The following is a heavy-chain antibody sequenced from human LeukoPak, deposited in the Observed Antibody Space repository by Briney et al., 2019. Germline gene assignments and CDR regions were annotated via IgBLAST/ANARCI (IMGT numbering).Heavy chain of an antibody. CDR3: ARHERIRGVH. J-gene: IGHJ4*02. Sequence: SETLSLTCTVSGGSISSSSYYWGWIRQPPGKGLEWIGSIYYSGSTYYNLSLKSRVTISVDTSKNQFSLKLSSVTAADTAVYYCARHERIRGVHWGQGTLVTVSS. D-gene: IGHD1-1*01. V-gene: IGHV4-39*01. CDR2: IYYSGST. CDR1: GGSISSSSYY.